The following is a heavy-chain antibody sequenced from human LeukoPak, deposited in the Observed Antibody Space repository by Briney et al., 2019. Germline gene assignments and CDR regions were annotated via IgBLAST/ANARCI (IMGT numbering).Heavy chain of an antibody. CDR2: INPNSGGT. CDR1: GYTFTSYY. D-gene: IGHD6-19*01. CDR3: ARDPAGVFSSGWYGIYYFDY. V-gene: IGHV1-2*02. J-gene: IGHJ4*02. Sequence: ASVKVSCKASGYTFTSYYMHWVRQAPGQGLEWMGWINPNSGGTNYAQKFQGRVTMTRDTSISTAYMELSRLRSDDTAVYYCARDPAGVFSSGWYGIYYFDYWGQGTLVTVSS.